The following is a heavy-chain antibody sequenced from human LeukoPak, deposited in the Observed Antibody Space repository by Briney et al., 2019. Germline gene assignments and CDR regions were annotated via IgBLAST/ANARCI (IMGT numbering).Heavy chain of an antibody. Sequence: ASVKVSCKASGGTFSSYAISWVRQAPGQGLEWMGRIIPIFGTANYAQKFQGRVTIPTDESTSTAYMELSSLRSEDTAVYYCAIDQSGYYGDYVYFDYWGQGTLVTVSS. CDR3: AIDQSGYYGDYVYFDY. D-gene: IGHD4-17*01. CDR1: GGTFSSYA. V-gene: IGHV1-69*05. CDR2: IIPIFGTA. J-gene: IGHJ4*02.